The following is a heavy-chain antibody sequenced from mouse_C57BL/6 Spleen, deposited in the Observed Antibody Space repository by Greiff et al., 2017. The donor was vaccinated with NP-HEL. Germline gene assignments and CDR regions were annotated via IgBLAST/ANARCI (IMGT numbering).Heavy chain of an antibody. CDR2: INPNNGGT. Sequence: DVKLQESGPELVKPGASVKIPCKASGYTFTDYNMDWVKQSHGKSLEWIGDINPNNGGTIYNQKFKGKATLTVDKSSSTAYMELRSLTSEDTAVYYCARSPIYYGNDDYFDYWGQGTTLTVSS. D-gene: IGHD2-2*01. J-gene: IGHJ2*01. CDR3: ARSPIYYGNDDYFDY. V-gene: IGHV1-18*01. CDR1: GYTFTDYN.